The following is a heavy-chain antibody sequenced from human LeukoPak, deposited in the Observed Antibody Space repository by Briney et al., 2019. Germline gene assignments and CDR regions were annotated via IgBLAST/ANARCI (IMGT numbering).Heavy chain of an antibody. Sequence: GASVKVSCKASGYTFTSYDINWVRQATGQGLEWMGWMNPNSGNTGYAQKFQGRVTMTRKTSISTAYMELSSLRSEDTAVYYCARADCSSTSCSNWFDPWGQGTLVTVSS. CDR1: GYTFTSYD. CDR3: ARADCSSTSCSNWFDP. V-gene: IGHV1-8*01. J-gene: IGHJ5*02. CDR2: MNPNSGNT. D-gene: IGHD2-2*01.